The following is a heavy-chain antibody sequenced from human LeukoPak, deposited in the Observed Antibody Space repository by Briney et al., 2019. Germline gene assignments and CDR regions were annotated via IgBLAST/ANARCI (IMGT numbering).Heavy chain of an antibody. J-gene: IGHJ4*02. CDR3: ARESPDTCYYDSSGSPFDY. CDR2: ISAYNGNT. Sequence: ASVKVSCKASGYTFTSYGISWVRQAPGQGLEWMGWISAYNGNTNYAQKLQGRVTMTTDTSTSTAYMELRSLRSDDTAVYYCARESPDTCYYDSSGSPFDYWGQGTLVTVSS. V-gene: IGHV1-18*01. CDR1: GYTFTSYG. D-gene: IGHD3-22*01.